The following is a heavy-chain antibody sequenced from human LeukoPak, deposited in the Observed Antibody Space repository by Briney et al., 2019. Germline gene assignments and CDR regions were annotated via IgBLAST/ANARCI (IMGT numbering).Heavy chain of an antibody. Sequence: GASVKVSCKASGYTFTRFAMHWVRQAPGQRLEWMGWINAGNGNTKYSQKFQGRVTITRDTSANTAYMGLSSLISEDTAVYYCARYSSGWYHDYWGQGTLVTVSS. D-gene: IGHD6-19*01. V-gene: IGHV1-3*01. CDR1: GYTFTRFA. CDR2: INAGNGNT. CDR3: ARYSSGWYHDY. J-gene: IGHJ4*02.